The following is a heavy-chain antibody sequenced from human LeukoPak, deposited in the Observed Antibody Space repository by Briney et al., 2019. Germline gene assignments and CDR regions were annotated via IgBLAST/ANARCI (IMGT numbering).Heavy chain of an antibody. CDR1: GFSFSTYG. CDR2: IWYDVGNT. CDR3: AKSPEPQRRNNYSDY. D-gene: IGHD1-14*01. Sequence: PGRSLRLSCEASGFSFSTYGMHWVRQAPGKGLECVAVIWYDVGNTYYADSVKGRFTISRDNSKNMLYLQMSSLRADDTAVYYCAKSPEPQRRNNYSDYWGQGTLVTVSS. V-gene: IGHV3-33*06. J-gene: IGHJ4*02.